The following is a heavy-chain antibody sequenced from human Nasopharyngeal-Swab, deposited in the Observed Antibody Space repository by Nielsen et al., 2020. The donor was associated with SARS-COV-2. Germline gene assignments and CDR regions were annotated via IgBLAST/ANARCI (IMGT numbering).Heavy chain of an antibody. CDR2: IYYSGST. V-gene: IGHV4-39*07. D-gene: IGHD3-3*01. J-gene: IGHJ4*02. Sequence: WIRQPPGKGLEWIGSIYYSGSTYYNPSLKSRVTISVDTSKNQFSPKLSSVTAADTAVYYCASLGGSIFVGGFNYFDYWGQGTLVTVSS. CDR3: ASLGGSIFVGGFNYFDY.